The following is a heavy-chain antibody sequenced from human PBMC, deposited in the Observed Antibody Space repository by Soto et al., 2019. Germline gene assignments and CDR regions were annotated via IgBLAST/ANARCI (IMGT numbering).Heavy chain of an antibody. D-gene: IGHD2-15*01. CDR2: IWYDGSNK. CDR3: ARGYCSGGSCYFAFDI. Sequence: QVQLVESGGGVVQPGRSLRLSCAASGFTFSSYGMHWVRQAPGKGLEWVAVIWYDGSNKYYADSVKGRFTISRDNSKNTLYLQMNSLSAEDTAVYYCARGYCSGGSCYFAFDIWGQGTMVTVSS. CDR1: GFTFSSYG. J-gene: IGHJ3*02. V-gene: IGHV3-33*01.